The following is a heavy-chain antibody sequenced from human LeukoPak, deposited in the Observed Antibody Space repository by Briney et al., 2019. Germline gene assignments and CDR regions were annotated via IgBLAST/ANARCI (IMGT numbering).Heavy chain of an antibody. CDR1: GYTFTGYY. D-gene: IGHD3-10*01. J-gene: IGHJ5*02. V-gene: IGHV1-2*06. Sequence: ASVKVSCKASGYTFTGYYMHWVRQAPGQGLEWMGRINPNSGGTNYAQKFQGRVTMTRDTSISTAYMELSRLRSDDTAVYYCARDSTMVRGVMTFDPWGQGTLVTVSS. CDR2: INPNSGGT. CDR3: ARDSTMVRGVMTFDP.